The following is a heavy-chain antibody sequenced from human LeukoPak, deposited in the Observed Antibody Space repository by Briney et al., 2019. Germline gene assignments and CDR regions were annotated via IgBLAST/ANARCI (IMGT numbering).Heavy chain of an antibody. Sequence: GGSLRLSCAASGFTVSGNYMSWVRQAPGKGLAWLSVIHRGGNTYYADSVKGRFTISRDSSKNTVFLQMDSLRAEDTAVYYCARDPGYGLGVDYGDYWGQGTLVTVSS. J-gene: IGHJ4*02. CDR3: ARDPGYGLGVDYGDY. V-gene: IGHV3-66*01. CDR1: GFTVSGNY. D-gene: IGHD3-10*01. CDR2: IHRGGNT.